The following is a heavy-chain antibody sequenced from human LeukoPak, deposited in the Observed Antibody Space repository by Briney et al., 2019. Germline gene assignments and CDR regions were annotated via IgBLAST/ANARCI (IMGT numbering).Heavy chain of an antibody. V-gene: IGHV4-34*01. CDR2: INHSGST. CDR1: GGSFSGYY. Sequence: PSETLSLTCAVYGGSFSGYYWSWIRHPPGKGLEWIGEINHSGSTNYNPSLKSRVTISVDTSKNQFSLKLSSVTAADTAVYYCARGLRWLQSKRGFDYWGQGTLVTVSS. D-gene: IGHD5-24*01. J-gene: IGHJ4*02. CDR3: ARGLRWLQSKRGFDY.